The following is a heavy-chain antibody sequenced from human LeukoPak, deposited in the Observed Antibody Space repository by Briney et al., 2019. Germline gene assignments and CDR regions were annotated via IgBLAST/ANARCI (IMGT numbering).Heavy chain of an antibody. CDR2: IYHSGST. J-gene: IGHJ4*02. V-gene: IGHV4-30-2*01. Sequence: TLSLTCAVPGGSISSGGYSCSWIRQPPGKGLEWIGYIYHSGSTYYNPSLKSRVTISVDRSKNQSSLKLSSVTAADTAVYYCARGSHHSGYDTLDYWGQGTLVTVSS. CDR1: GGSISSGGYS. CDR3: ARGSHHSGYDTLDY. D-gene: IGHD5-12*01.